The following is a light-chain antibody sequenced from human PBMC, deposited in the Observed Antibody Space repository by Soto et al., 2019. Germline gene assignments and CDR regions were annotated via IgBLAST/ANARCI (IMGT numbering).Light chain of an antibody. J-gene: IGLJ1*01. CDR1: NSDVGSYNL. CDR3: CSYAGSITFYV. CDR2: KGS. V-gene: IGLV2-23*01. Sequence: LTQPGSVKESPGQSITISYKETNSDVGSYNLDSWYQQHPGKAPKLVIYKGSERPSGDSNRFSGSKSGNTASLTISGLQAEDEADYYCCSYAGSITFYVFGTGTKVTVL.